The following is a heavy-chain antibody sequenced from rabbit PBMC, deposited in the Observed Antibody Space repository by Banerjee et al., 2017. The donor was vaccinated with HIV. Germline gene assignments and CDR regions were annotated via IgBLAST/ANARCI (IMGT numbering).Heavy chain of an antibody. CDR3: VREYVRKSGVIGWNFNL. D-gene: IGHD1-1*01. J-gene: IGHJ4*01. CDR2: INTSSGNT. Sequence: QEQLEESGGGLVKPEGSLTLTCKASGFSFSNRYVMCWVRQAPGKGLEWIACINTSSGNTVYASWAKGRFTISKTSSTTVTLQMTSLTAADTATYFCVREYVRKSGVIGWNFNLWGPGTLVTVS. V-gene: IGHV1S45*01. CDR1: GFSFSNRYV.